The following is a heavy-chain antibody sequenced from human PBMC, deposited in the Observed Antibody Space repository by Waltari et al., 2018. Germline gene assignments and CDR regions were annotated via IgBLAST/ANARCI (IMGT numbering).Heavy chain of an antibody. Sequence: EVQLVESGGGLIQPGGSLRLSCAASGFTVSSNYMSWVRQAPGKGRGWVSVIYGCGSTYYADSVKGRFAISRDNSKNTLYLQMNSLRAEDTAVYYCATSRDGSGRVDYWGQGTLVTVSS. CDR2: IYGCGST. J-gene: IGHJ4*02. D-gene: IGHD3-10*01. CDR3: ATSRDGSGRVDY. V-gene: IGHV3-53*01. CDR1: GFTVSSNY.